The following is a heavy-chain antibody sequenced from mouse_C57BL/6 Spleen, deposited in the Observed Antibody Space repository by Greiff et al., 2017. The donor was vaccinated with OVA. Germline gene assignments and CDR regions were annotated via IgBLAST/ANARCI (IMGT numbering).Heavy chain of an antibody. D-gene: IGHD2-2*01. CDR2: IYPGSGST. V-gene: IGHV1-55*01. CDR3: ARPHMVTTDAWFAY. Sequence: VQLQQPGAELVQPGASVKMSCKASGYTFPSYWITWVKQRPGQGLEWIGDIYPGSGSTNYNETFKSKATLTVDTSSSTAYMHLSSLTSEDSAVYYCARPHMVTTDAWFAYWGQGTLVTVSA. J-gene: IGHJ3*01. CDR1: GYTFPSYW.